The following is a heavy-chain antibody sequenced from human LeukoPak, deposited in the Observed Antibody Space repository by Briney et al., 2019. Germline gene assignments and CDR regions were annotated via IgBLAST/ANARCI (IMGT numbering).Heavy chain of an antibody. CDR1: GFTFSSYA. Sequence: AGGSLRLPCAASGFTFSSYAMHWVRQAPGKGLEWVAVISYDGSNKYYADSVKGRFTISRDNSKNSLYLQMNSLRAEDTAVYYCARVIGPTTGPFDYWGQGTLVTVSS. V-gene: IGHV3-30*04. CDR3: ARVIGPTTGPFDY. J-gene: IGHJ4*02. CDR2: ISYDGSNK. D-gene: IGHD4-17*01.